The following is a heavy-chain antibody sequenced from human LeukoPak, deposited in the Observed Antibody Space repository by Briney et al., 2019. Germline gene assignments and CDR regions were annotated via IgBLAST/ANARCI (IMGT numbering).Heavy chain of an antibody. D-gene: IGHD1-1*01. Sequence: GGSLRLSCAGSGFIFSDYVMSWVRQAPGKGLEWVSGSGTGGRTYYADSVKGRFTISRDNSKKTVFLQMDGLRAEDTAVYYCARGALTITFWGQGTLVTVSS. V-gene: IGHV3-23*01. CDR1: GFIFSDYV. CDR2: SGTGGRT. J-gene: IGHJ4*02. CDR3: ARGALTITF.